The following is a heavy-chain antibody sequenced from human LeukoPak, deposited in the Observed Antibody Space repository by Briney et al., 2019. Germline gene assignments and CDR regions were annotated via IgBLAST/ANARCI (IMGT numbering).Heavy chain of an antibody. CDR3: ATSARTYIGSSLDY. Sequence: GGSLRLSCAASGFTFSTYWMHWVRKDPGKGLVWVSRISSDASITPYAAPVKGRFTLSRDNAKNTLYLQMNSLRAEDTALYYCATSARTYIGSSLDYWGQGPLVTVSS. V-gene: IGHV3-74*01. CDR2: ISSDASIT. J-gene: IGHJ4*02. CDR1: GFTFSTYW. D-gene: IGHD2-15*01.